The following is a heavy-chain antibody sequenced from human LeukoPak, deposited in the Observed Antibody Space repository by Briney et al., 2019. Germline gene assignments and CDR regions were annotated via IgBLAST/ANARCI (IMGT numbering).Heavy chain of an antibody. V-gene: IGHV1-8*01. D-gene: IGHD5/OR15-5a*01. CDR3: ARRLETSEWFDS. Sequence: ASVKVSCEASGYTFTSFDINWVRQASGQGLEWMGGMNPNSGNTDYAQKFQGRVTMTRNTSKSTAYMELSSLRSEDTAVYYCARRLETSEWFDSWGQGTLVTVSS. J-gene: IGHJ5*01. CDR2: MNPNSGNT. CDR1: GYTFTSFD.